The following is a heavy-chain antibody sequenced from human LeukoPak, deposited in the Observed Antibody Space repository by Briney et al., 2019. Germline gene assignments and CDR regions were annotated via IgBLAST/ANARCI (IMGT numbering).Heavy chain of an antibody. CDR2: IYSSGST. Sequence: SETLSLTCTVTGASITYNFWNWFRQPAGKGLEWIGRIYSSGSTKYNPSLKSRVTISVDTSKNQFSLKLSSVTAADTAVYYCARRHPYGTVDYWGQGTLVTVSS. V-gene: IGHV4-4*07. J-gene: IGHJ4*02. CDR1: GASITYNF. D-gene: IGHD4-17*01. CDR3: ARRHPYGTVDY.